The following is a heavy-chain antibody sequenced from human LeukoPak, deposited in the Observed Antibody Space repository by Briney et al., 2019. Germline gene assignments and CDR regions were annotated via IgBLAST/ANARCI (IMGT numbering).Heavy chain of an antibody. CDR2: LKSKTDGGTT. J-gene: IGHJ4*02. CDR1: GLTFSNAW. V-gene: IGHV3-15*01. Sequence: PGGSLRLSCAVAGLTFSNAWMSWVRQAPGKGLEWVGRLKSKTDGGTTEYTAPAKGRFTISRDESKNLLYLQMNSLKTEDTAVYYCTTGRRGAVFDYWGQGTLVTVSS. CDR3: TTGRRGAVFDY. D-gene: IGHD6-19*01.